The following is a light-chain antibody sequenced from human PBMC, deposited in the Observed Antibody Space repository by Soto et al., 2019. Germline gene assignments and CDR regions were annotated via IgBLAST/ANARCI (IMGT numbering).Light chain of an antibody. CDR3: NSYTSSNTLYV. J-gene: IGLJ1*01. Sequence: QSALTQPASVSGSPGQSITISCTGTSSDVGGYNYVSWYQQHPGKAPKLMIYAVSYRPSGVSNRFSGCKSGNTASLTISGLQTEDEADYYCNSYTSSNTLYVFGTGTKVTVL. CDR1: SSDVGGYNY. CDR2: AVS. V-gene: IGLV2-14*01.